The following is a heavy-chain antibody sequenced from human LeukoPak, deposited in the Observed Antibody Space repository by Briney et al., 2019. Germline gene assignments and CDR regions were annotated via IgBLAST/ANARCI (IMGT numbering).Heavy chain of an antibody. V-gene: IGHV3-23*01. CDR3: AKVRGYSSSSSMLYAFDI. D-gene: IGHD6-6*01. CDR2: ITGSGGST. J-gene: IGHJ3*02. Sequence: GGSLRLSCAASGFTFSSYAMNWVRQAPGKGLEWVSSITGSGGSTYYADSVEGRFTISRDNSKNTLYLQMNSLRAEDTAVYYCAKVRGYSSSSSMLYAFDIWGQGTMVTVSS. CDR1: GFTFSSYA.